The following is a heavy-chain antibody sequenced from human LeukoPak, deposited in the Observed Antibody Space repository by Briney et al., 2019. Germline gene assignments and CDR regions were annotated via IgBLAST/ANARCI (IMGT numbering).Heavy chain of an antibody. D-gene: IGHD2-15*01. CDR2: INHSGST. CDR1: GGSFSGYY. J-gene: IGHJ5*02. Sequence: PSETLSLTCAVYGGSFSGYYWSWIRQPPGKGLEWIGEINHSGSTNYNPSLKSRVAISVDTSKNQFSLKLSSVTAADTAVYYCARGGVVVVAAHLRSWWFDPWGQGTLVTVSS. V-gene: IGHV4-34*01. CDR3: ARGGVVVVAAHLRSWWFDP.